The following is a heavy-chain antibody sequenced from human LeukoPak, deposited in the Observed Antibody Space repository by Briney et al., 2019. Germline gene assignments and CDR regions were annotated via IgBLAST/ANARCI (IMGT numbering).Heavy chain of an antibody. V-gene: IGHV4-39*07. J-gene: IGHJ6*03. CDR2: VYYSGTT. CDR1: GGSISLSYYY. D-gene: IGHD6-25*01. CDR3: AREGSRRLYMDV. Sequence: PSETLSLTCSVSGGSISLSYYYWGWIRQPPGKALEWIGSVYYSGTTSYNPSLKSRVTISVDMSKNHFSLRLSSVTAADTAMYYCAREGSRRLYMDVWGRGTTVTVSS.